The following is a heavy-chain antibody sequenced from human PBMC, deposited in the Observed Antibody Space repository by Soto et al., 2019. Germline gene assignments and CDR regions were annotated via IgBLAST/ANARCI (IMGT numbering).Heavy chain of an antibody. D-gene: IGHD6-13*01. V-gene: IGHV4-34*01. CDR3: ARFGYSSSWYGSAFDY. J-gene: IGHJ4*02. CDR2: INHSGST. Sequence: LSLTCAVYGGSFSGYYWIWIRQPPLKGLEWIGEINHSGSTNYNPSLKSRVTISVDTSKNQFSLKLSSVTAADTAVYYCARFGYSSSWYGSAFDYWGQGTLVTVSS. CDR1: GGSFSGYY.